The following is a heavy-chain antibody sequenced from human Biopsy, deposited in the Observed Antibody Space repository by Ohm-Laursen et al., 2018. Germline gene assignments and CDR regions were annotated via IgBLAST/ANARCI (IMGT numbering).Heavy chain of an antibody. D-gene: IGHD2-8*01. CDR1: GFDFSDYS. Sequence: SLRLSCAASGFDFSDYSMNWVRQAPGKGLEWVSSISASGNHIYYTDSVKGRFTVSSDNGKNSVYLQMNSLRVEDTAVYYCARDGEAKYCKHGVCPSDFWGQGTLVTVSS. CDR3: ARDGEAKYCKHGVCPSDF. CDR2: ISASGNHI. J-gene: IGHJ4*02. V-gene: IGHV3-21*01.